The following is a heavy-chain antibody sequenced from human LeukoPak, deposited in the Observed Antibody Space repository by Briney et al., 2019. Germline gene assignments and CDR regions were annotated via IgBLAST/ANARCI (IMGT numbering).Heavy chain of an antibody. D-gene: IGHD6-19*01. V-gene: IGHV4-59*01. CDR2: IYYSGST. Sequence: SETLSLTCTVYGGSISSYYWSWIRQPPGKGLEWIGYIYYSGSTNYNPSLKSRVTISVDTSKNQFSLKLSSVTAADTAVYYCAREAAVAGGFDYWGQGTLVTVSS. CDR1: GGSISSYY. J-gene: IGHJ4*02. CDR3: AREAAVAGGFDY.